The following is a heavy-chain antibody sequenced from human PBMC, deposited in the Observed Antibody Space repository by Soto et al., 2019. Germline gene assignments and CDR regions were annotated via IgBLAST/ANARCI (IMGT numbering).Heavy chain of an antibody. CDR1: GVTFKDYG. CDR3: ARDTSSSYNYYYGMDV. Sequence: GGSLRLSCGAPGVTFKDYGMHWVRQAPGKGLEWVAVISYDGKQTYYADSVKGRFTISRDNAKNSLYLQMNSLRAEDTAVYFCARDTSSSYNYYYGMDVWGQGTTVTVSS. V-gene: IGHV3-30*03. D-gene: IGHD2-2*01. CDR2: ISYDGKQT. J-gene: IGHJ6*02.